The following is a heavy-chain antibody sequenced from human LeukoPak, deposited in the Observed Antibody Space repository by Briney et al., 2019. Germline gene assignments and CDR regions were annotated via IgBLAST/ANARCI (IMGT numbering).Heavy chain of an antibody. Sequence: PSQTLSLTCAVSGGSISSGGYSWSWLRQPPGTGLEWIGYIYHSGSTYYNPSLKSRVTISVDRSKNQFSLKLSSVTAADTAVYYCARVVYYYDSSGYYADAFDIWGQGTMVTVSS. CDR2: IYHSGST. D-gene: IGHD3-22*01. CDR3: ARVVYYYDSSGYYADAFDI. V-gene: IGHV4-30-2*01. J-gene: IGHJ3*02. CDR1: GGSISSGGYS.